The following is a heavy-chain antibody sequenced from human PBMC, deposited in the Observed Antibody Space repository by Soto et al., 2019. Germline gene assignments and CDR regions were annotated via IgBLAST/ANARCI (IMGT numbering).Heavy chain of an antibody. V-gene: IGHV4-59*02. CDR2: IYYSGST. Sequence: SETLSLTCIVSGGSVSNYYWSWIRQPPGKGLEWIGYIYYSGSTNYNPSLKSRVTISVDTSKNHFSLKLDSVTAADTAVYFCGRGQEGSIYGSYFESWGQGTLVTVSS. CDR1: GGSVSNYY. D-gene: IGHD5-18*01. CDR3: GRGQEGSIYGSYFES. J-gene: IGHJ4*02.